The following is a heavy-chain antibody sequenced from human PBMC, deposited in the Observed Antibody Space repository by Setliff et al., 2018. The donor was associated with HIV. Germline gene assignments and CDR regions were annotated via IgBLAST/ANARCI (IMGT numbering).Heavy chain of an antibody. CDR3: ARGRQVVGYYYWYMDV. CDR1: GFTFSSYS. Sequence: PGGSLRLSCAAYGFTFSSYSMNWVRQAPGKGLEWVSSISSSSGYIYYADSVKGRFTVSRDNYKKTLYLQMNSLRAEDTALYYCARGRQVVGYYYWYMDVWGKGTTVTVSS. D-gene: IGHD6-6*01. J-gene: IGHJ6*03. CDR2: ISSSSGYI. V-gene: IGHV3-21*01.